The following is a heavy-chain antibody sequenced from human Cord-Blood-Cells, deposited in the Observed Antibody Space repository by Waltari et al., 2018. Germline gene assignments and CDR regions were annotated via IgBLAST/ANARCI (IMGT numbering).Heavy chain of an antibody. D-gene: IGHD7-27*01. CDR3: TRHSATGEPFDI. CDR2: IRSKANSYAT. CDR1: GFTSSGSA. J-gene: IGHJ3*02. Sequence: EVQLVASGGGLVQHGGSLKLSCAASGFTSSGSAMHWVRQASGKGLVWVGRIRSKANSYATAYAASVKGRFTISRDDSKNTAYLQMNSLKTEDTAVYYCTRHSATGEPFDIWGQGTMVTVSS. V-gene: IGHV3-73*02.